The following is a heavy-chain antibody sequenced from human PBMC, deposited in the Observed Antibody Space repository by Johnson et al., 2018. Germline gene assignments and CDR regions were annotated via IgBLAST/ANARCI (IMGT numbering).Heavy chain of an antibody. CDR3: ARDDDPYGLGVLDV. CDR2: IGIDGAT. J-gene: IGHJ3*01. Sequence: VQLVESGGGLVQPGGSLRLSCAASGFTFRSYDMHWVRQVTGKGLEWVSGIGIDGATYYAASVKGRFTISRENARDSFFLQMDSLRVGDTAMYYCARDDDPYGLGVLDVWGQGTMVTVSS. CDR1: GFTFRSYD. V-gene: IGHV3-13*01. D-gene: IGHD2-8*01.